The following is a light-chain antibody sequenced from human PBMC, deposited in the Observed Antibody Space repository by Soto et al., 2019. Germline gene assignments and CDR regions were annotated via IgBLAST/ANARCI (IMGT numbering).Light chain of an antibody. CDR3: QQYGNSPYT. J-gene: IGKJ4*01. CDR2: GAS. Sequence: EIVLTQSPGTLSLSPGERATLSCRASQSVSSSYLAWYQKKPGQAPRLLIYGASIRANDIPDRFSGSGSGTDFTLTISRLEPEDFAVYYCQQYGNSPYTFGGGTKVDIK. V-gene: IGKV3-20*01. CDR1: QSVSSSY.